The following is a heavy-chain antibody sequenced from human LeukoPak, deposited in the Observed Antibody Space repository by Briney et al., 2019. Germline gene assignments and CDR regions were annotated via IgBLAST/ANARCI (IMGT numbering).Heavy chain of an antibody. CDR1: GFTFSSYG. V-gene: IGHV3-30*18. J-gene: IGHJ4*02. D-gene: IGHD6-19*01. Sequence: GRSLRLSCAASGFTFSSYGMHWVRQAPGKGLEWVAVISYDGSNKYYADSVEGRFTISRDNSKNTLYLQMNSLRAEDTAVYYCAKDRETYSSGWSTELDYWGQGTLVTVSS. CDR2: ISYDGSNK. CDR3: AKDRETYSSGWSTELDY.